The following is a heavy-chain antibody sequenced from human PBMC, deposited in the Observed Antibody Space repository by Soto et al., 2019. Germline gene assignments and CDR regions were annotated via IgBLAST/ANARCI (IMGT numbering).Heavy chain of an antibody. CDR1: GYTFTGYY. Sequence: ASVKVSCKASGYTFTGYYIHWVRQAPGQGLEWMGWINPNSGGTNYAQKFQGWVTMTRDTSISTAYMELSRLRSDDTAVYYCARYPYYYDSSGSRYFQHWGQGTLVTVSS. CDR2: INPNSGGT. CDR3: ARYPYYYDSSGSRYFQH. V-gene: IGHV1-2*04. J-gene: IGHJ1*01. D-gene: IGHD3-22*01.